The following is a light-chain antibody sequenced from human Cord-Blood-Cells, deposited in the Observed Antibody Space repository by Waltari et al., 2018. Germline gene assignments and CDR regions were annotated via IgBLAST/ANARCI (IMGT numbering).Light chain of an antibody. J-gene: IGKJ2*01. V-gene: IGKV3-15*01. CDR2: GAS. CDR3: QQYNNWHRRYT. Sequence: IAMTQSPATMSVSRGERATISCRASQSVSSNLAWYQQKPGQAPSLPIYGASTRATGIPARFSGSGSGTEFTLTISSLQSEDFAVYYCQQYNNWHRRYTFGQGTKLEIK. CDR1: QSVSSN.